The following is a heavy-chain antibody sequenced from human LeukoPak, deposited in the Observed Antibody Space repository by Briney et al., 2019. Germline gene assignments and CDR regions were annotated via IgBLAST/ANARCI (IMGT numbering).Heavy chain of an antibody. J-gene: IGHJ4*02. V-gene: IGHV1-18*01. CDR3: ARGPYYDSWSGAGY. CDR1: GYTFRDFD. Sequence: ASVKVSCKASGYTFRDFDISWVRQAPGQGLEWMGWIATYNGNTNYIQKLQGRVTMTTDTSTSTAYMELRSLRSDDTAVYYCARGPYYDSWSGAGYWGQGTLVTVSS. CDR2: IATYNGNT. D-gene: IGHD3-3*01.